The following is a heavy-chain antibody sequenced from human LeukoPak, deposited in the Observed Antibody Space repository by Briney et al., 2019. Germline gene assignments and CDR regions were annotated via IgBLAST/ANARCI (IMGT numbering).Heavy chain of an antibody. CDR3: ARDLSCSSTSCSPNFQH. CDR1: GGTFSSYA. J-gene: IGHJ1*01. D-gene: IGHD2-2*01. V-gene: IGHV1-69*04. CDR2: IIPILGIA. Sequence: SVKVSCKASGGTFSSYAISWVRQAPGQGLEWMGRIIPILGIANYAQKFQGRVTITADKSTSTAYMELSSLRSEDTAVYYCARDLSCSSTSCSPNFQHWGQGTLVTVSS.